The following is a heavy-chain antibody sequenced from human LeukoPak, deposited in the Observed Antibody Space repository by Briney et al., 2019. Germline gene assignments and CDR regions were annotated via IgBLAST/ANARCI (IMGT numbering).Heavy chain of an antibody. D-gene: IGHD6-13*01. J-gene: IGHJ4*02. Sequence: GGPLRLSCAASGFTFSSYGMSWVRQAPGKGLEWVSAISASGGSTYYADSVKGRFTISRDNSKNTLYLQMNSLRAEDTAVYYCAKRGGMYPAHYFDYWGQGTLVTVSS. CDR2: ISASGGST. CDR1: GFTFSSYG. V-gene: IGHV3-23*01. CDR3: AKRGGMYPAHYFDY.